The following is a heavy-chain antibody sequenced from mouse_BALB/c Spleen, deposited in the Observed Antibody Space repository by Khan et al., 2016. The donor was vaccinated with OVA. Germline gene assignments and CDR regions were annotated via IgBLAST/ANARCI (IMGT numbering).Heavy chain of an antibody. CDR1: GFSLSRYN. V-gene: IGHV2-6-4*01. CDR3: ARAYYMDDSYYAMDY. J-gene: IGHJ4*01. CDR2: IWGGGGT. Sequence: QVQLKESGPGLVAPSQSLSITCTVSGFSLSRYNIHWVRQPPGKGLEWLGMIWGGGGTDYNSTLKSRLSISKDNSKSQVFLKMNSLQTDDTAMYYCARAYYMDDSYYAMDYWGQGTSVTVSS. D-gene: IGHD2-14*01.